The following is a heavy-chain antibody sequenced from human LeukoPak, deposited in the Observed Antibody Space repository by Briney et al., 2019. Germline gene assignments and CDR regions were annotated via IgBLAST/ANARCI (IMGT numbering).Heavy chain of an antibody. J-gene: IGHJ5*02. CDR1: GGSFSGYY. D-gene: IGHD5-18*01. CDR3: ARRSPVRYRFVYVP. CDR2: INHSGST. V-gene: IGHV4-34*01. Sequence: PSETLSLTCAVYGGSFSGYYWSWIRQPPGKRLEWIGEINHSGSTNYNPSLKSRVTISVDTSKNQFSLKLSSVTAADTAVYYCARRSPVRYRFVYVPWGQGTLVTVSS.